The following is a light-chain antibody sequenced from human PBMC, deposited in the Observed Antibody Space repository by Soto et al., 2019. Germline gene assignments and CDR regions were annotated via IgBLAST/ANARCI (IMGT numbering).Light chain of an antibody. CDR3: SSYAGSSVV. J-gene: IGLJ2*01. V-gene: IGLV2-8*01. CDR2: EVS. CDR1: SSDVGGYNY. Sequence: QSALTQPPSASGSPGQSVTISCTGTSSDVGGYNYVSWYQQHPGKAPKLMIYEVSKRPSGVPDRFSGSKSGNTASLTVSGLQAEEEAYYYCSSYAGSSVVFGGGTQLTV.